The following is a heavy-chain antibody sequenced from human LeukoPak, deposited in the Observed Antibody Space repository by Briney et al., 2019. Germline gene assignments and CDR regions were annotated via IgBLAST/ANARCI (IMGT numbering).Heavy chain of an antibody. CDR3: ARGGGRDIVVVPASHYYYMDV. CDR1: GYTFTSYG. D-gene: IGHD2-2*01. CDR2: IIPIFGTA. J-gene: IGHJ6*03. V-gene: IGHV1-69*05. Sequence: SVKVSCKASGYTFTSYGISWVRQAPGQGLEWMGGIIPIFGTANYAQKFQGRVTITTDESTSTAYMELSSLRSEDTAVYYCARGGGRDIVVVPASHYYYMDVWGKGTTVTVSS.